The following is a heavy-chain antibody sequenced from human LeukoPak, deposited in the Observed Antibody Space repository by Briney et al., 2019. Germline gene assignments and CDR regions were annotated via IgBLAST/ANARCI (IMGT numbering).Heavy chain of an antibody. Sequence: PGGALRLSCAASGFAFRSYAMSWVRHAPGKGLEWVSSISGSGGSTYYADSVKGRFTISRDNSKNTLYLQMNSLRAEDTAVYYCAKDLIADYGDYDRPYDYWGQGTLVTVSS. V-gene: IGHV3-23*01. CDR2: ISGSGGST. CDR3: AKDLIADYGDYDRPYDY. CDR1: GFAFRSYA. D-gene: IGHD4-17*01. J-gene: IGHJ4*02.